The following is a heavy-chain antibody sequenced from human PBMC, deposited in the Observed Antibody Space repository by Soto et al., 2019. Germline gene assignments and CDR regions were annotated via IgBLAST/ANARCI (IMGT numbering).Heavy chain of an antibody. D-gene: IGHD2-21*02. Sequence: GGSLRLSCAASGFTFGNYAMNWVRQAPGKGLEWISSISDPGTSTYYANSVKGRFSMSRDNSKNTLFLQMNRLRTDDTAVYFCAKSLVTPSDAFDLWGRGTLVTVSS. CDR1: GFTFGNYA. V-gene: IGHV3-23*01. CDR2: ISDPGTST. CDR3: AKSLVTPSDAFDL. J-gene: IGHJ3*01.